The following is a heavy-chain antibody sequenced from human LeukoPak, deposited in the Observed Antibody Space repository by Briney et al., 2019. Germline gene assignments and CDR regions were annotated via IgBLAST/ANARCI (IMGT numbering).Heavy chain of an antibody. D-gene: IGHD3-10*01. CDR2: ISDSGSTP. CDR3: ATQDYYGSGSYTV. V-gene: IGHV3-48*03. CDR1: GFTFSDYQ. Sequence: GGSLRLSCAASGFTFSDYQMNWVRQAPGKGLEWVSYISDSGSTPYYADSVKGRFTISRDNAKNALFLQLNTLRVEDTAVYYCATQDYYGSGSYTVWGQGTLVTVSS. J-gene: IGHJ4*02.